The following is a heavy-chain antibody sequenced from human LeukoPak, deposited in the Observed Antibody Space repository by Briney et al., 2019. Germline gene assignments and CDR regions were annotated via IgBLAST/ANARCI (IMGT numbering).Heavy chain of an antibody. D-gene: IGHD2-2*01. J-gene: IGHJ4*02. CDR1: GFTFSRYW. Sequence: GGSLRLSCAASGFTFSRYWMSWVRQAPGKGLEWVANIKQDGSGEYYVDSVKGRFTISRDNAKSSLYLQMNSLRAEDTTVYYCARGGYCSSTSCYCDYWGQGALVTVSS. CDR2: IKQDGSGE. V-gene: IGHV3-7*01. CDR3: ARGGYCSSTSCYCDY.